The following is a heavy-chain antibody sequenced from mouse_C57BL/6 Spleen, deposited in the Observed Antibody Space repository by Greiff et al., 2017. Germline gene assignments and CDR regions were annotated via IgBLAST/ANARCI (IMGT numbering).Heavy chain of an antibody. CDR2: IYPSDSET. J-gene: IGHJ1*03. CDR3: ARRHYDYWCFDV. D-gene: IGHD2-4*01. V-gene: IGHV1-61*01. Sequence: QVQLQQPGAELVRPGSSVKLSCKASGYTFTSYWMDWVKQRPGQGLEWIGNIYPSDSETHYNQKFKDKATLTVDKSSSTAYMQLSSLTSEDSAVYYCARRHYDYWCFDVWGTGTTLTVSS. CDR1: GYTFTSYW.